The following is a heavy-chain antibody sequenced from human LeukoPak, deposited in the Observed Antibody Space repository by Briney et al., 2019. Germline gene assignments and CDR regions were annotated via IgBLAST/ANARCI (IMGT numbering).Heavy chain of an antibody. D-gene: IGHD6-13*01. CDR3: AKDRAQQLVLDF. CDR1: GFTLSTYW. Sequence: GGSLRLSCAASGFTLSTYWMHWVRQGPGKGLVWVSCINSDGSRTTYADSVKGRFTISRDNSKNTLFLQMNSLRAEDTAVYYCAKDRAQQLVLDFWGQGTLVTVSS. J-gene: IGHJ4*02. CDR2: INSDGSRT. V-gene: IGHV3-74*01.